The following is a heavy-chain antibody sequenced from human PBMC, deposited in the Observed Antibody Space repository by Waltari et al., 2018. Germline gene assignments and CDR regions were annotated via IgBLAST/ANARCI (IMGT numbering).Heavy chain of an antibody. D-gene: IGHD7-27*01. CDR3: ARVLTPYYYYMDV. J-gene: IGHJ6*03. CDR1: GGSFSGYY. Sequence: QVQLQQWGAGLLKPSETLSLTCAVYGGSFSGYYWSWIRQPPGKGLEWSGEINHSGSTNYNPSPKSRVTISVDTSKNQFSLKLSSVTAADTAVYYCARVLTPYYYYMDVWGKGTTVTVSS. CDR2: INHSGST. V-gene: IGHV4-34*01.